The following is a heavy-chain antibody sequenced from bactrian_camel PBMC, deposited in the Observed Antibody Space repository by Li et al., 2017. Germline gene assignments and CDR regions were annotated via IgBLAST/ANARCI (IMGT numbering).Heavy chain of an antibody. J-gene: IGHJ4*01. Sequence: HVQLVESGGGSVQAGGSLKLSCVATGFTYPFSAHYLGWFRQAPGQERETVAAIDSDGDINYIDSVKGRFTISKDNDKNTLYLEMNSLKPEDSAMYYCSADPSRYCSLNLRGTGYEYWGQGTQVTVS. CDR2: IDSDGDI. D-gene: IGHD1*01. CDR1: GFTYPFSAHY. CDR3: SADPSRYCSLNLRGTGYEY. V-gene: IGHV3S53*01.